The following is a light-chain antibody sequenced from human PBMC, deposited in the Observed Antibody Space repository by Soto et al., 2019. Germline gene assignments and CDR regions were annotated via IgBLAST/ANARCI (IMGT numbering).Light chain of an antibody. CDR3: QQYNRYSRP. V-gene: IGKV1-5*01. CDR1: QSISSW. J-gene: IGKJ1*01. CDR2: DAS. Sequence: DIQMTQSPSTLSASVGDRVTITCRASQSISSWLAWYQQKPGKAPKLLIYDASSLESGVPSRFSGSGSGTEFTLTISSLQPDDFATYYCQQYNRYSRPFGQGTKVEIK.